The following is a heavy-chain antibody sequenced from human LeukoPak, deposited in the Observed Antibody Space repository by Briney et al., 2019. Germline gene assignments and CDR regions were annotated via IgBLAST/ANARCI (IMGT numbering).Heavy chain of an antibody. J-gene: IGHJ5*02. V-gene: IGHV4-34*01. D-gene: IGHD6-19*01. CDR3: ARTLAVAGTSLQFDP. Sequence: GSLRLSCAASGFTFSSYTMSWVRQPPGKGLEWIGEINHSGSTNYNPSPKSRVTISVDTSKNQFSLKLSSVTAADTAVYYCARTLAVAGTSLQFDPWGQGTLVTVSS. CDR2: INHSGST. CDR1: GFTFSSYT.